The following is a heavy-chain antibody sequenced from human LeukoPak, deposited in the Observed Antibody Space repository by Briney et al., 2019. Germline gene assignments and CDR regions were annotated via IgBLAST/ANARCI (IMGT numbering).Heavy chain of an antibody. J-gene: IGHJ4*02. D-gene: IGHD3-10*01. V-gene: IGHV4-39*07. CDR1: GGSISSSSYY. CDR2: IYYSGST. CDR3: ARVDEGDRDY. Sequence: SETLSLTCTVSGGSISSSSYYWGWIRQPPGKGLEWIGSIYYSGSTYYNPSLKSRVTISVDTSKNQFSLKLGSVTAADTAVYYCARVDEGDRDYWGQGTLVTVSS.